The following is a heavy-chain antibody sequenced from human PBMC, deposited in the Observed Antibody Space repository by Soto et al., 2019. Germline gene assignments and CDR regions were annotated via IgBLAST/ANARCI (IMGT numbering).Heavy chain of an antibody. CDR3: ARRYCSSTSCYGAYFDY. J-gene: IGHJ4*02. CDR2: IYPGDSDT. CDR1: GYSFTSYW. Sequence: EVQLVQSGAEVKKPGESLKISCKGSGYSFTSYWIGWVRQMPGKGLEWMGIIYPGDSDTRYSPPFQGQVTISADKSISTAYLQWSSLKASDTAMYYCARRYCSSTSCYGAYFDYWGQGTLVTVSS. D-gene: IGHD2-2*01. V-gene: IGHV5-51*03.